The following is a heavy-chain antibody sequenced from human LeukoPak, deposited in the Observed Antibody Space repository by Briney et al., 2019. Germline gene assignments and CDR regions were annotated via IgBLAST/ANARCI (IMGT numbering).Heavy chain of an antibody. D-gene: IGHD1-1*01. V-gene: IGHV3-23*01. CDR1: GFTFTSYG. CDR2: ISGSGGST. Sequence: GGSLRLSCAASGFTFTSYGMSWVRQAPGKGLEWVSGISGSGGSTYYADSVKDRFTFSRDNSKNTLYLQMNSLRAEDTAVYYCTKGRVPLVPTALRLDAFDIWGQGTMVTVSS. J-gene: IGHJ3*02. CDR3: TKGRVPLVPTALRLDAFDI.